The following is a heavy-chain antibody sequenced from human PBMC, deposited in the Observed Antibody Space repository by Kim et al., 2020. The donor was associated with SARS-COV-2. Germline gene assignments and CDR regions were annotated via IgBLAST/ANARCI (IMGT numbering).Heavy chain of an antibody. D-gene: IGHD1-7*01. V-gene: IGHV4-39*02. Sequence: YHKPSLKSRVTISVDTSKNQFSLQLRAVTAADTAVYYCARVPRNRNYESDFWGQGTLVTVTS. J-gene: IGHJ1*01. CDR3: ARVPRNRNYESDF.